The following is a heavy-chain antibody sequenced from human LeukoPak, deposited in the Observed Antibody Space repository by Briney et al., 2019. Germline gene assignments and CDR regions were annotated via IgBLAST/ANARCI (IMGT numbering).Heavy chain of an antibody. CDR1: GFTISSYW. CDR3: ARGSVGTPPPFDF. V-gene: IGHV3-30-3*01. J-gene: IGHJ4*02. D-gene: IGHD2-15*01. CDR2: TSFDGSSQ. Sequence: GGSLRLSCGATGFTISSYWMHWVRRAPGKGLEWVALTSFDGSSQYYAVFVKGRFTISRDNSKDTLYLQMNSLRPEDTALYYCARGSVGTPPPFDFWGQGTLVTVSS.